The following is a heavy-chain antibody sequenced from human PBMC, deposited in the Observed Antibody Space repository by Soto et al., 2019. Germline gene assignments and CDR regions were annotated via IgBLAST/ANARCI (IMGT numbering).Heavy chain of an antibody. V-gene: IGHV4-4*02. CDR1: GDSISSSFW. CDR2: IYHTEST. J-gene: IGHJ4*02. CDR3: ARYDFGTFDY. D-gene: IGHD4-17*01. Sequence: SETLSLTCAVSGDSISSSFWWSWVRQPPGKGLEWIGEIYHTESTVYNPSLKSRVTISVDKSKNQFSLNLDSVAAADTAVYYCARYDFGTFDYWGRGILVTVSS.